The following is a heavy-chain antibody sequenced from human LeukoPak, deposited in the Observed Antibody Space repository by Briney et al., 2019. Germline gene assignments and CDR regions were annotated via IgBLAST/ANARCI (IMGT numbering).Heavy chain of an antibody. CDR2: FDPEDGET. V-gene: IGHV1-24*01. J-gene: IGHJ6*04. D-gene: IGHD6-13*01. CDR1: GYTLTELS. Sequence: ASVKVSCKVSGYTLTELSMHRVRQAPGKGLEWTGGFDPEDGETIYAQKFQGRVTMTEDTSTDTAYMELSSLRSEDTAVYYCATDSIAAAGTWGYYYYGMDVWGKGTTVTVSS. CDR3: ATDSIAAAGTWGYYYYGMDV.